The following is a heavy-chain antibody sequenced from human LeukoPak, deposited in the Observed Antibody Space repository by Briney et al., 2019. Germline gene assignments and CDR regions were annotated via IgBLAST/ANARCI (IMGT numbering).Heavy chain of an antibody. Sequence: GGSLRLSCAASGFTFSSYAMSWVRQAPGKGLEWVSAISGSGGSTYYADSVKGWFTISRDNSKNTLYLQMNSLRAEDTAVYYCAKEGDIVVVPAAYSPYYFDYWGQGTLVTVSS. D-gene: IGHD2-2*01. CDR2: ISGSGGST. V-gene: IGHV3-23*01. CDR1: GFTFSSYA. J-gene: IGHJ4*02. CDR3: AKEGDIVVVPAAYSPYYFDY.